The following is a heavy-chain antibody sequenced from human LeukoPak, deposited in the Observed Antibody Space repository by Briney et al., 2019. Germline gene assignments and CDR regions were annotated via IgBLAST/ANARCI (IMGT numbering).Heavy chain of an antibody. V-gene: IGHV3-15*07. D-gene: IGHD2-21*01. CDR3: ITPLPYSAQ. CDR1: GFTFSNAY. CDR2: TKPKTDGETT. J-gene: IGHJ4*02. Sequence: KPGGSLRLSCAASGFTFSNAYMNWVRQAPGKGLEWVGRTKPKTDGETTEYAAPVKDRFSISRDDSKSMMYLQMNSLKTEDTAVYYCITPLPYSAQGGQGTLVTVSS.